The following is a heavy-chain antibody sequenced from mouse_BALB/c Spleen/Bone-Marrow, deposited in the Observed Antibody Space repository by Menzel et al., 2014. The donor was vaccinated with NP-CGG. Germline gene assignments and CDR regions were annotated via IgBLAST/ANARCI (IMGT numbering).Heavy chain of an antibody. CDR1: GYTFTSYW. J-gene: IGHJ2*01. D-gene: IGHD1-1*01. V-gene: IGHV1-69*02. CDR3: TRGYYGSSYDY. CDR2: IYPSDSYT. Sequence: VQLQQSGAELVRPGASVKLSCKASGYTFTSYWINWVKPRPGQGLEWIGNIYPSDSYTNYNQKFKDKATLTVDKSSSTAYMQLSSPTSEDSAVYYCTRGYYGSSYDYWGQGTTLTVSS.